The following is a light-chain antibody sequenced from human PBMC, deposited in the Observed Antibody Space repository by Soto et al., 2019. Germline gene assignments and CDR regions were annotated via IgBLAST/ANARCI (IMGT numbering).Light chain of an antibody. J-gene: IGLJ1*01. CDR1: SSDVGGYNY. Sequence: QSALTQPASVSGSPGQSITISCTGTSSDVGGYNYVSWYHQQPGKAPKFMIYDATNRPSGVSNRFSGSKSGNTASLTISGLQAEDEADYYCCSYTTSNTRQIVFGTGTKVTVL. V-gene: IGLV2-14*03. CDR3: CSYTTSNTRQIV. CDR2: DAT.